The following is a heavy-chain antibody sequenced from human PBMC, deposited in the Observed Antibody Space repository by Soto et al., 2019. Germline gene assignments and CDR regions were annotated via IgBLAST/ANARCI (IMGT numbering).Heavy chain of an antibody. Sequence: SVKVSCKASGGTFRNHVFNWVRQAPGQGLEWMGGIIPIIGTPNYAQKFQGRVTITADASTNTVYLDVSSLRSQDTAVYYCARDLEFRDGNISHLDYWGQGTLVTL. J-gene: IGHJ4*02. D-gene: IGHD3-10*01. CDR1: GGTFRNHV. CDR2: IIPIIGTP. CDR3: ARDLEFRDGNISHLDY. V-gene: IGHV1-69*13.